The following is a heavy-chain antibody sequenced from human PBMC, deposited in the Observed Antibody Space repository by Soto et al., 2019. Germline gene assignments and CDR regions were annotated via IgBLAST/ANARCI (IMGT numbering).Heavy chain of an antibody. Sequence: GGSLRLSCATSGFTFSSYWMSWVRQAPGKGLEWAANIKQDGSEKYYVDSVKGRFTISRDNAKNSLYLQMNSLRAEDTAVYYCARLRGYSYGYEFDPWGQGTLVTVSS. V-gene: IGHV3-7*03. CDR3: ARLRGYSYGYEFDP. D-gene: IGHD5-18*01. CDR2: IKQDGSEK. J-gene: IGHJ5*02. CDR1: GFTFSSYW.